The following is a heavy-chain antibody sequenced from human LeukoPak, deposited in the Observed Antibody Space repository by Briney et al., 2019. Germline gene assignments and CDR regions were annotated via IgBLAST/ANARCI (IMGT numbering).Heavy chain of an antibody. CDR2: IIPIFGTA. CDR3: ARGEVLAGATGRYNWFDP. V-gene: IGHV1-69*13. D-gene: IGHD1-26*01. J-gene: IGHJ5*02. CDR1: GGTFSSYA. Sequence: GASVKVSCKASGGTFSSYAISWVRQAPGQGLEWMGGIIPIFGTANYAQKFQGRVTSTADESTSTAYMELSSLRSEDTAVYYCARGEVLAGATGRYNWFDPWGQGTLVTVSS.